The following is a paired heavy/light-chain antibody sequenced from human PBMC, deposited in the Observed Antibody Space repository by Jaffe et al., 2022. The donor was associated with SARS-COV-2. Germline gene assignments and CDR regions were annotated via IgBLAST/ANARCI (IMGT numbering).Heavy chain of an antibody. CDR2: INPNTGDT. D-gene: IGHD3-3*01. CDR1: GYTYSGYY. CDR3: ARDDSDFWSGYYSGFDY. J-gene: IGHJ4*02. V-gene: IGHV1-2*06. Sequence: QVQLVQSGAEVKKPGASVKVSCKASGYTYSGYYLHWVRQTPAQGLEWMGRINPNTGDTIYAEKFQGRVTVTRDMSSNTAYMELGRLGSDDTAVYYCARDDSDFWSGYYSGFDYWGQGTLVTVSS.
Light chain of an antibody. CDR3: QHRGDSPPYI. Sequence: EIVLTQSPGTLSLSPGERATLSCRASQRVSSTYLVWYQQKPGQAPRLLIYGASTRATGIPDRFSGSGSGTDFTLTISRLEPEDFAVYYCQHRGDSPPYIFGQGTKLEIE. V-gene: IGKV3-20*01. J-gene: IGKJ2*01. CDR2: GAS. CDR1: QRVSSTY.